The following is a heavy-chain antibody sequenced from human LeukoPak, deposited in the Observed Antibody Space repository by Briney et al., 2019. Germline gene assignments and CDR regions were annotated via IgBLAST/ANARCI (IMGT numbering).Heavy chain of an antibody. CDR1: GFTFSRYG. V-gene: IGHV3-30*02. D-gene: IGHD3-10*01. CDR3: ATHYYASGNYYNPIFY. Sequence: GSLRLSCAASGFTFSRYGMHWVRQAPGKGLEWVAFIRYDESDKKYKDSVKGRFTVSKDNSKNTLSLQMHSLRVEDTAVYYCATHYYASGNYYNPIFYWGQGALVTVS. J-gene: IGHJ4*02. CDR2: IRYDESDK.